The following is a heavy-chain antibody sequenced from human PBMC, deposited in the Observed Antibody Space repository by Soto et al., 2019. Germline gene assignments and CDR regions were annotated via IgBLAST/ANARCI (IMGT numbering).Heavy chain of an antibody. D-gene: IGHD6-13*01. CDR1: VGSSSSSNYY. Sequence: SETLSLTCTVSVGSSSSSNYYWGWIRQPPGKGLEWIGSIYYSGSTYIYYNPSLKSRVAISIDTSKNQFSLKLSSVTAADTAVYYCARHRSSSYDYWGQGTLVTVSS. CDR2: IYYSGSTYI. V-gene: IGHV4-39*01. CDR3: ARHRSSSYDY. J-gene: IGHJ4*02.